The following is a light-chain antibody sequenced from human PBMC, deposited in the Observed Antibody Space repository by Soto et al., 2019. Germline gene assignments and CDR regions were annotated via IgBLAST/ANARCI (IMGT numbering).Light chain of an antibody. V-gene: IGKV4-1*01. J-gene: IGKJ4*01. CDR2: WAS. Sequence: DILMTPSPYSRAVKMCERATIKCKSSHSFLFASNNKNYLGWCQQKPRQTPKLLLSWASTRESGVPDRFSGSGSGTDFTLTISSLQAEDVAVYYCQQYYTTSLTFGGRTKVQ. CDR1: HSFLFASNNKNY. CDR3: QQYYTTSLT.